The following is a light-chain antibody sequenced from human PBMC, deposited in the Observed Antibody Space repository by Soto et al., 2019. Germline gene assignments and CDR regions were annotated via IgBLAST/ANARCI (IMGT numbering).Light chain of an antibody. CDR3: QQYDNWPPT. CDR1: RTISSN. Sequence: TLSVSPGERATLSCRASRTISSNLAWYQHKPGQAPRLLFYGASNRATGIPARFTGSGSGTEFTLTISSLQSEDFAVYSCQQYDNWPPTFGGGTKVDIK. J-gene: IGKJ4*01. CDR2: GAS. V-gene: IGKV3-15*01.